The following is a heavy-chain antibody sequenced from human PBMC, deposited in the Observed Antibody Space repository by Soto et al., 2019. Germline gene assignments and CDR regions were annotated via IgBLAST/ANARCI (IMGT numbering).Heavy chain of an antibody. CDR3: ARDWTGYVSAYFPDY. Sequence: RGGSLRLAGPVSGFDFIRHHMHWVRQAPGKGLEWVAIISSDGINTNYAASVKGRFTISRDNSKNTVYLQMDSLRSEDTALYYCARDWTGYVSAYFPDYWAQGTVVTASS. J-gene: IGHJ4*02. V-gene: IGHV3-30-3*01. CDR1: GFDFIRHH. CDR2: ISSDGINT. D-gene: IGHD2-2*01.